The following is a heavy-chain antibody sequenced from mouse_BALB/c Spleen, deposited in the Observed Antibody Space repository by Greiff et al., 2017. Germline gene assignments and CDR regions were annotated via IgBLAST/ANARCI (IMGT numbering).Heavy chain of an antibody. CDR2: IRYSGST. V-gene: IGHV3-2*02. CDR1: GYSITSDYA. Sequence: EVKLVESGPGLVKPSQSLSLTCTVTGYSITSDYAWNWIRQFPGNKLEWMGYIRYSGSTSYNPSLKSRISITRDTSKNQFFLQLNSVTTEDTATYYCARAVVAGRGAMDYWGQGTSVTVSS. D-gene: IGHD1-1*01. CDR3: ARAVVAGRGAMDY. J-gene: IGHJ4*01.